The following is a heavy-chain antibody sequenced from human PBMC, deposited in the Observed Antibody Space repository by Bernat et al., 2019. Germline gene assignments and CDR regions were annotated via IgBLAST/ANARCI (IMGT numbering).Heavy chain of an antibody. CDR3: ALMPVTGYTSGWYDY. CDR1: GFTFSSYA. V-gene: IGHV3-30-3*01. Sequence: QVQLVESGGGVVQPGRSLRLSCAASGFTFSSYAMHWVRQAPGKGLEWVAVISYDGSNKYYADSVKGRFTISRDNSKNTLYLQMNSLRAEDTAVYYCALMPVTGYTSGWYDYWGQGTLVTVSS. J-gene: IGHJ4*02. D-gene: IGHD6-19*01. CDR2: ISYDGSNK.